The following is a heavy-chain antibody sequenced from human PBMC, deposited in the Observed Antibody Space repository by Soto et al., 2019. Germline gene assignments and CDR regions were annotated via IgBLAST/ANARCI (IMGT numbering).Heavy chain of an antibody. CDR2: ISYDGSNK. CDR1: GFTFSSYA. J-gene: IGHJ4*02. CDR3: ARDGWIQLWLPADY. V-gene: IGHV3-30-3*01. D-gene: IGHD5-18*01. Sequence: GGSLRLSCAASGFTFSSYAMHWVRQAPGKGLEWVAVISYDGSNKYYADSVKGRFTISRDNSKNTLYLQMNSLRAEDTAVYYCARDGWIQLWLPADYWGQGTLVTVSS.